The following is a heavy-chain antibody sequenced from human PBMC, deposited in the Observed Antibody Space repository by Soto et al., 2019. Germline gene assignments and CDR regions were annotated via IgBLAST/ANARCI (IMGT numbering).Heavy chain of an antibody. V-gene: IGHV3-74*01. D-gene: IGHD2-15*01. CDR3: VRTSLVVAAATREDY. CDR2: INSDGSST. Sequence: EVQLVESGGGLVQPGESLRLSCAASGFTFSSYWMHWVRQAPGKGLVWVSRINSDGSSTSYAGSVKGRFTISRDNAKKTLYLQMNILRAEDTAVYYCVRTSLVVAAATREDYWGQGTLVTVSS. J-gene: IGHJ4*02. CDR1: GFTFSSYW.